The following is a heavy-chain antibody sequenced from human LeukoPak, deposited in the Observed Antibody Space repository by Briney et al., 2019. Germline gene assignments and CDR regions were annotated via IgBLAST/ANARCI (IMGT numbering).Heavy chain of an antibody. Sequence: ASVKVSCKASGYTFTSYGIIWVRQAPGQGLEWMGWISAYNGNTNYAQKLQGRVTMTTDTSTSTAYMELRSLRSDDTAVYYCARFDILTGSDYFDYWGQGTLVTVSS. CDR3: ARFDILTGSDYFDY. J-gene: IGHJ4*02. CDR1: GYTFTSYG. D-gene: IGHD3-9*01. CDR2: ISAYNGNT. V-gene: IGHV1-18*01.